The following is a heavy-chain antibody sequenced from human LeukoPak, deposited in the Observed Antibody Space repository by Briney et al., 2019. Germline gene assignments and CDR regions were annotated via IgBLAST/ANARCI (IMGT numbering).Heavy chain of an antibody. Sequence: GESLKISCKVSGYILSNYWIGWVRQMPGRGLEWMGIIYPGDSDTRYSPSFQGQVTFSADKSISTAYLQWNSLKASDTAMYYCARYNTGYYYFDFWGPGTLVTVSS. J-gene: IGHJ4*02. CDR1: GYILSNYW. V-gene: IGHV5-51*01. CDR3: ARYNTGYYYFDF. D-gene: IGHD5-12*01. CDR2: IYPGDSDT.